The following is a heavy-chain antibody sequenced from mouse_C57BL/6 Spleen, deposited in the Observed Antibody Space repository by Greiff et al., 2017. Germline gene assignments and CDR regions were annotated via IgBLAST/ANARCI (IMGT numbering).Heavy chain of an antibody. Sequence: QVQLQQPGAELVRPGSSVKLSCKASGYTFTSYWMDWVKQRPGQGLEWIGNIYPSDSETHYNQKFKDKATLTVDKASSTAYMQLSSLTSEDSAVYYCAREGLRLVFAYWGQGTLVTVSA. CDR2: IYPSDSET. J-gene: IGHJ3*01. V-gene: IGHV1-61*01. D-gene: IGHD2-4*01. CDR3: AREGLRLVFAY. CDR1: GYTFTSYW.